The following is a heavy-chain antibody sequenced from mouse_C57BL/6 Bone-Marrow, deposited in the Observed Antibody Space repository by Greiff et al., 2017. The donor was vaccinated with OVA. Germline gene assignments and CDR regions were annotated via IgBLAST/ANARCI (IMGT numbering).Heavy chain of an antibody. J-gene: IGHJ2*01. Sequence: QVQLQQSGAELVRPGASVKLSCKASGYTFTDYYINWVKQRPGQGLEWIARIYPGSGNTYYNEKFKGKATLTAEKSSSTAYMQLSSLTSEDSAVYFCARSPAQDYWGQGTTLTVSS. V-gene: IGHV1-76*01. CDR1: GYTFTDYY. CDR3: ARSPAQDY. D-gene: IGHD3-2*02. CDR2: IYPGSGNT.